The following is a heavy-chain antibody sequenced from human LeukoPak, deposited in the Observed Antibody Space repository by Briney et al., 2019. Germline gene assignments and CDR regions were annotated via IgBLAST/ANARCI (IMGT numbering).Heavy chain of an antibody. J-gene: IGHJ6*02. V-gene: IGHV3-7*03. D-gene: IGHD3-3*01. CDR1: GFIFSSYW. CDR3: ARDRLDTYYDFWSGYYTGVAGMDV. Sequence: GGSLRLSCAASGFIFSSYWMSWVRQAPGKGLEWVANIKQDGSEKNYVDSVKGRFTISRDNAKNSLYLQMNNLRAEDTAVYYCARDRLDTYYDFWSGYYTGVAGMDVWGQGTTVTVSS. CDR2: IKQDGSEK.